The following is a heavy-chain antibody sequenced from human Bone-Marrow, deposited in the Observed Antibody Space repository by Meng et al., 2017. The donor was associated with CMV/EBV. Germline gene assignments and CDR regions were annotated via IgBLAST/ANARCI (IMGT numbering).Heavy chain of an antibody. CDR2: IWYDGSNK. D-gene: IGHD1-26*01. V-gene: IGHV3-33*01. J-gene: IGHJ6*02. CDR1: GFTFSSYG. CDR3: ARDKVVGATRGMDV. Sequence: GESLKISCAASGFTFSSYGMHWVRQAPGKGLEWVAVIWYDGSNKYYADSVKGRFTISRDNSKNTLYLQMNSLRAEDTAVYYCARDKVVGATRGMDVWGQGTTVTVSS.